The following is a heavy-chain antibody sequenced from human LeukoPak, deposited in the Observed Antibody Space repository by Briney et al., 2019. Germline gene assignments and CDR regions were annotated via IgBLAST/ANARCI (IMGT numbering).Heavy chain of an antibody. Sequence: GGSLRLTCAASGFRITGFWMSWVRQAPGKGPEWVANINQESTETYYVDSVRGRFTISRDNAKNSLSLQMNSLRVEDTAVYYCAREVDRSFGYWGQGNLVTVSS. CDR1: GFRITGFW. V-gene: IGHV3-7*01. D-gene: IGHD2-15*01. CDR2: INQESTET. J-gene: IGHJ4*02. CDR3: AREVDRSFGY.